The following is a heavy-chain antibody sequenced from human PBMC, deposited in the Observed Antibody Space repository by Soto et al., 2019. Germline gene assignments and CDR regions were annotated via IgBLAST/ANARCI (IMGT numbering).Heavy chain of an antibody. V-gene: IGHV1-69*02. D-gene: IGHD1-26*01. J-gene: IGHJ6*02. CDR3: ARLHKNYYYYGMDV. CDR1: GGTFSSYT. CDR2: IIPILGIA. Sequence: QVQLVQSGAEVKKPGSSVKVSCKASGGTFSSYTISWVRQAPGQGLEWMGRIIPILGIANYAQKFQGRVTITADKXXSTAYMELSSLRSEDTAVYYCARLHKNYYYYGMDVWGQGTTVTVSS.